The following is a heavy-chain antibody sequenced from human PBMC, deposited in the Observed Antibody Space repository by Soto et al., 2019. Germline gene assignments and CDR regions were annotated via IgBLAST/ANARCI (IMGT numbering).Heavy chain of an antibody. J-gene: IGHJ4*02. D-gene: IGHD4-17*01. CDR1: GGSISSYY. Sequence: SETLSLTCTVSGGSISSYYWSWIRQPPGKGLEWIGYIYYSGSTNYNPSLKSRVTISVDTSKNQFSLKLSSVTAADTAVYYCARHHYGGNLNFDYWGQGTLVTVSS. CDR2: IYYSGST. CDR3: ARHHYGGNLNFDY. V-gene: IGHV4-59*08.